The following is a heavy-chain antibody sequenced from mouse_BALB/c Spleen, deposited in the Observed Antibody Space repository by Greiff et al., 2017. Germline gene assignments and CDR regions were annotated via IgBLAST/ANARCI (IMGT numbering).Heavy chain of an antibody. CDR2: IRSKSNNYAT. V-gene: IGHV10-1*02. CDR1: GFTFNTYA. D-gene: IGHD2-4*01. J-gene: IGHJ2*01. Sequence: EVKLVESGGGLVQPKGSLKLSCAASGFTFNTYAMNWVRQAPGKGLEWVARIRSKSNNYATYYADSVKDRFTISRDDSQSMLYLQMNNLKTEDTAMYYCVRGGGLRPLDYWGQGTTLTVSS. CDR3: VRGGGLRPLDY.